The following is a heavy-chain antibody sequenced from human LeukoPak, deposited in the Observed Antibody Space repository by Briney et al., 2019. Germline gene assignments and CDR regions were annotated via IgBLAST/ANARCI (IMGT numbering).Heavy chain of an antibody. D-gene: IGHD3-10*01. Sequence: PGESLSISCTGSGYSFTSYWIGWVRQMPGKGLEWMGIIYPGDSDTRYSPSFQGQVTISADKSISTAYLQWSSLKASDSAMYYCARQRYYGSGSDPLYYFDHWGQGTLVTVSS. V-gene: IGHV5-51*01. CDR3: ARQRYYGSGSDPLYYFDH. J-gene: IGHJ4*02. CDR2: IYPGDSDT. CDR1: GYSFTSYW.